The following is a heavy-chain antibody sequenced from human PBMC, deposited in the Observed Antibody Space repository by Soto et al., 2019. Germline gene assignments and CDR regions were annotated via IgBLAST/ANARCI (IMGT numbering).Heavy chain of an antibody. CDR2: INAGNGNT. J-gene: IGHJ4*02. D-gene: IGHD5-18*01. V-gene: IGHV1-3*01. CDR1: GYTFTSYA. CDR3: PRGGGKDTACDY. Sequence: QVQLVQSGAEVKKPGASVKVSCKASGYTFTSYAMHWVRQAPGQRLEWMGWINAGNGNTKYSQKFQGRVTITRDTCASSAYMELSSLRSEDTAVYYCPRGGGKDTACDYWGQGTLVTVSS.